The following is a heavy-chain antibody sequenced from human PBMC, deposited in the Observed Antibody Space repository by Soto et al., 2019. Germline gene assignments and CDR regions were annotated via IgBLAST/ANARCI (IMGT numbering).Heavy chain of an antibody. CDR1: GYTFTSYA. D-gene: IGHD2-15*01. CDR2: INAGNGNT. CDR3: ARGPGGPDGPGDY. V-gene: IGHV1-3*01. J-gene: IGHJ4*02. Sequence: QVQLVQSGAEVKKPGASVKVSCKASGYTFTSYAMHWVRQAPGQRLEWMGWINAGNGNTKYSQKFQGRVTITRDTSANTAYMELSSLRFEDKAVYYCARGPGGPDGPGDYWGQGTLVTVSS.